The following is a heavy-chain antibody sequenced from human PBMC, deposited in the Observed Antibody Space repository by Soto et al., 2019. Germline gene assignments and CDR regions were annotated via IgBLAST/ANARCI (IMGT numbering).Heavy chain of an antibody. CDR3: ARDGAVAGDSNFDY. CDR1: GYTFTSYA. CDR2: INAGNGNT. Sequence: ASVKVSCKASGYTFTSYAMHWVRQAPGQRLEGMGWINAGNGNTKYSQKFQGRVTITTDTSASTAYMELSSLRSEDTAVYYCARDGAVAGDSNFDYWGQGTLVTVSS. J-gene: IGHJ4*02. D-gene: IGHD6-19*01. V-gene: IGHV1-3*01.